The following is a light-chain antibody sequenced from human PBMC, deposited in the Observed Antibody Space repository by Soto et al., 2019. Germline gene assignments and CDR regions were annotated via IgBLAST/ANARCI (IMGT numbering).Light chain of an antibody. V-gene: IGLV2-8*01. CDR2: EVF. Sequence: QSVLTQPPSASGSPGQSVTISCTGTKSDIGVYDFVSWYQHLPGKAPRLITYEVFQRPSGVPDRFSGSKSGNTASLTVSGLQAADEADYLCKSYAGSNTYVFGSGTKVTVL. CDR1: KSDIGVYDF. J-gene: IGLJ1*01. CDR3: KSYAGSNTYV.